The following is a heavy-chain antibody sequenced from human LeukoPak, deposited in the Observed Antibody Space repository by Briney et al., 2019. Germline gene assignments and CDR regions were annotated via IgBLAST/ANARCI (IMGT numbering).Heavy chain of an antibody. V-gene: IGHV1-18*01. D-gene: IGHD3-22*01. J-gene: IGHJ4*02. CDR2: ISTYNANT. CDR1: GYTFTSYG. Sequence: GGSVKVSCKASGYTFTSYGISWVRQAPGQGLEWMGWISTYNANTNYAHNLQGRINMTTDTSKSTAYTELRSLRSDDTAVYYCAREGDSSGCDYWGQGTLVTVSS. CDR3: AREGDSSGCDY.